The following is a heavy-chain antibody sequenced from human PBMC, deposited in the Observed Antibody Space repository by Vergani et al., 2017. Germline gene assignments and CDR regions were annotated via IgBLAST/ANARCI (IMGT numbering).Heavy chain of an antibody. D-gene: IGHD2-15*01. Sequence: QVQLVQSGAEVKKPGASVKVSCKASGYTFTSYGISWVRQAPGQGLEWMGWISAYNGNTNYAQKIQGRVTMTTDTATSTAYMELSSLRSEDTAVYYCARDRPYCSGGSCYFDYWGQGTLVTVSS. J-gene: IGHJ4*02. CDR3: ARDRPYCSGGSCYFDY. CDR2: ISAYNGNT. CDR1: GYTFTSYG. V-gene: IGHV1-18*01.